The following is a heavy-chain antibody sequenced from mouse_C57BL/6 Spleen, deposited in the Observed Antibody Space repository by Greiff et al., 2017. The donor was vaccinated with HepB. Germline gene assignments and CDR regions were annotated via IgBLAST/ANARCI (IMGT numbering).Heavy chain of an antibody. Sequence: EVQLVESGGGLVQPKGSLKLSCAASGFTFNTYAMHWVRQAPGKGLEWVARIRSKSSNYATYYADSVKDRFTISRDDSQSMLYLQMNNLKTEDTAIYYCVRGTAQAAWFAYWGQGTLVTVSA. V-gene: IGHV10-3*01. CDR1: GFTFNTYA. CDR2: IRSKSSNYAT. CDR3: VRGTAQAAWFAY. J-gene: IGHJ3*01. D-gene: IGHD3-2*02.